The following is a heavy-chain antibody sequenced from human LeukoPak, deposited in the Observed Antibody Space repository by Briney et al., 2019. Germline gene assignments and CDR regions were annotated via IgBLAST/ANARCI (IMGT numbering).Heavy chain of an antibody. CDR3: SPGLIGY. D-gene: IGHD3-10*01. CDR1: GYTFTSYG. Sequence: ASVKVSCKASGYTFTSYGISWVRHAPGQGLEWMGWISAYNGNTNYAQKLQGRVTMTRDTSISTAYMELSRLRSDDTAVYYCSPGLIGYWGQGTLVTVSS. V-gene: IGHV1-18*01. CDR2: ISAYNGNT. J-gene: IGHJ4*02.